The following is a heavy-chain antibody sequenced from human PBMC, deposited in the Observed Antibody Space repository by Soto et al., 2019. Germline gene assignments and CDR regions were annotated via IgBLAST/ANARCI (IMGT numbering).Heavy chain of an antibody. D-gene: IGHD3-16*02. CDR1: GGSISSGDYY. Sequence: SETLSLTCTVSGGSISSGDYYWSWIRQPPGKGLEWIGYIYYSGSTYYNPSLKSRVTISVDTSKNQFSLKLSSVTAADTAVYYCARSDVWGSYRSFDYWGQGTLVTVSS. CDR3: ARSDVWGSYRSFDY. J-gene: IGHJ4*02. CDR2: IYYSGST. V-gene: IGHV4-30-4*01.